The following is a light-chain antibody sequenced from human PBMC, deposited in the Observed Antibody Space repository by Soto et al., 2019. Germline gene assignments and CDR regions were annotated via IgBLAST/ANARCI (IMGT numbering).Light chain of an antibody. CDR3: CSFAAGATFV. Sequence: QSALTQPASVSGSPGQSITISCTGTSSDVGGYNLVSWYQQHPDKAPKLIIYEANKRPSGVSDRFSASRSGNTASLTISSLQPEDEADHSCCSFAAGATFVFGGGTKLTVL. CDR2: EAN. J-gene: IGLJ3*02. V-gene: IGLV2-23*02. CDR1: SSDVGGYNL.